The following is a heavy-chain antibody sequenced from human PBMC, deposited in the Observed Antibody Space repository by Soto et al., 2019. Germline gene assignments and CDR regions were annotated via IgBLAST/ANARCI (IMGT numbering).Heavy chain of an antibody. J-gene: IGHJ6*02. CDR1: GFTFSSYG. V-gene: IGHV3-30*18. D-gene: IGHD4-17*01. CDR2: ISYDGSNK. CDR3: AKDRARPLYGDYGYYYYGMDV. Sequence: PGGSLRLSNAASGFTFSSYGMHWVRQAPGKGLEWVAVISYDGSNKYYADSVKGRFTISRDNSKSTLYLQMNSLRAEDTAVYYCAKDRARPLYGDYGYYYYGMDVWGQGTTVTVSS.